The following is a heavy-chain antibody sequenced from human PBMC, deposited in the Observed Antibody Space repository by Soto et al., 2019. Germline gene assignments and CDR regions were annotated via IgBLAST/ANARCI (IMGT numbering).Heavy chain of an antibody. V-gene: IGHV3-23*01. Sequence: EVQLLESGGGLVQPGGSLRLSCAASGFAFSTNAMTWVRQAPGKGLEWVTTMSGDGTRTYYADSVKGRFTISRDNSKTTVFLDMNSLRADDTAVYYCAKDRDDSIWFGLNVLDYWGLGTLVTVSS. CDR2: MSGDGTRT. J-gene: IGHJ4*02. CDR3: AKDRDDSIWFGLNVLDY. D-gene: IGHD6-13*01. CDR1: GFAFSTNA.